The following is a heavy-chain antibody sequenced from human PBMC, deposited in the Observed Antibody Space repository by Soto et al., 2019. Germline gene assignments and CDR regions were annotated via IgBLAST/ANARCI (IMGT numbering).Heavy chain of an antibody. CDR3: NTWIVTTDY. Sequence: GGSLRLSCSASVFIFSNAWMIWVRQAPGKGLEWVGRIKSRSDGGTTDYAAPVKGRFTISRDDSRNMLYLQMNNLKTGDSAVYYCNTWIVTTDYWGQGTRATVSA. CDR2: IKSRSDGGTT. D-gene: IGHD1-26*01. J-gene: IGHJ4*02. V-gene: IGHV3-15*01. CDR1: VFIFSNAW.